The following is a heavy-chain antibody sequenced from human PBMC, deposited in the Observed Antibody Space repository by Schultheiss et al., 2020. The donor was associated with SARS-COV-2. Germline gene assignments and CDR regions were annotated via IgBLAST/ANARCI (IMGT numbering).Heavy chain of an antibody. D-gene: IGHD6-6*01. CDR2: ISYDGSNK. CDR3: AKFRAASQHWLDY. V-gene: IGHV3-30*18. J-gene: IGHJ4*02. CDR1: GFTFSSYA. Sequence: GGSLRLSCAASGFTFSSYAMSWVRQAPGKGLEWVAVISYDGSNKYYADSVKGRFTISRDNSKNTLYLQMNSLRAEDTAVYYCAKFRAASQHWLDYWGQGTLVTVSS.